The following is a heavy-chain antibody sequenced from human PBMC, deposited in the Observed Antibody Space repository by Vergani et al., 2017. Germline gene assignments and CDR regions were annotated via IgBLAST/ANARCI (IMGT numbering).Heavy chain of an antibody. V-gene: IGHV3-30*02. CDR1: GFTFSSYG. CDR2: IRYDGSNK. Sequence: QVQLVESGGGVVQPGGSLRLSCAASGFTFSSYGMHWVRQAPGKGLEWVAFIRYDGSNKYYADSVKGRFTISRDNSKNTLYLQMNSLRAEDTAVYYCARDPTLAPYFDYWGQGTLVTVSS. CDR3: ARDPTLAPYFDY. J-gene: IGHJ4*02.